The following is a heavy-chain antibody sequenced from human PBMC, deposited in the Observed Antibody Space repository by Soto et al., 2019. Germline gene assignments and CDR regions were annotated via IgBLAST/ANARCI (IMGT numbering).Heavy chain of an antibody. V-gene: IGHV5-51*01. J-gene: IGHJ5*02. CDR1: GYSFTSYW. D-gene: IGHD3-22*01. CDR3: ARQGSYYYDSSRFDP. Sequence: PGESLKISCKGSGYSFTSYWIGWVRQMPGKGLEWMGIIYPGDSDTRYSPSFQGQVTISADKSISTAYLQWSSLKASDTAMYYCARQGSYYYDSSRFDPWGQGTLVTVS. CDR2: IYPGDSDT.